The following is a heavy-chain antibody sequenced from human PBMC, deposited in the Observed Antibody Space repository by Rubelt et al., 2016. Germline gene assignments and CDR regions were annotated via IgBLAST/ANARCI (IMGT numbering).Heavy chain of an antibody. Sequence: QVQLVQSGAEVKKPGSSVKVSCEASGYTFTSYAMHWVRQAPGQRLEWMGWINAGNGNTKYSQKFQGRVTITRDTSASTAYMELSSLRSEDTAVYYCARKGYGYGMDVWGQGTTVTVSS. V-gene: IGHV1-3*01. D-gene: IGHD3-16*01. J-gene: IGHJ6*02. CDR1: GYTFTSYA. CDR3: ARKGYGYGMDV. CDR2: INAGNGNT.